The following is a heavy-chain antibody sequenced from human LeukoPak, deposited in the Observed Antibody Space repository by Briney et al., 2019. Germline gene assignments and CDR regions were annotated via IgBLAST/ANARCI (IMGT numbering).Heavy chain of an antibody. CDR1: GFTFSSYA. Sequence: GGSLRLSCAASGFTFSSYAMSWVRQAPGKGLEWVSAISGSGGSTYYADSVKGRFTISRDNSKNTLYLQMNSLRAEDTAVYYCARGAYDFWSGYHDYWGQGTLVTVSS. J-gene: IGHJ4*02. CDR2: ISGSGGST. V-gene: IGHV3-23*01. CDR3: ARGAYDFWSGYHDY. D-gene: IGHD3-3*01.